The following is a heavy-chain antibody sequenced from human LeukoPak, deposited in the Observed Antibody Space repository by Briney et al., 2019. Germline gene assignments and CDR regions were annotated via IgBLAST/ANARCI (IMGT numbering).Heavy chain of an antibody. V-gene: IGHV3-7*01. Sequence: GGSLRLSCAASGLTFSSYWMSWVRQAPGKGLEWVANIKQGGSEKYYVDSVKGRFTISRDNAKNSLYLQMNSLRAEDTAVYYCASTYVVVTAVHDAFHIWGQGTMVTVSS. CDR3: ASTYVVVTAVHDAFHI. D-gene: IGHD2-21*02. CDR1: GLTFSSYW. J-gene: IGHJ3*02. CDR2: IKQGGSEK.